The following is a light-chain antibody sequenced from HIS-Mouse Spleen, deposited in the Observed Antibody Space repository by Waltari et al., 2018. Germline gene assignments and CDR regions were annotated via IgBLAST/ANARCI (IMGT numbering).Light chain of an antibody. V-gene: IGKV1-13*02. CDR3: QQFNSYPLSIT. Sequence: AIQLTQSPSSLSASVGDRVTITCRASQGISSALARYQQKPGKAPKLLIHDASSWESGVPSRFSGSGSWTDFTLTISSLQPEDFATYYCQQFNSYPLSITFGQGTRLEIK. CDR1: QGISSA. J-gene: IGKJ5*01. CDR2: DAS.